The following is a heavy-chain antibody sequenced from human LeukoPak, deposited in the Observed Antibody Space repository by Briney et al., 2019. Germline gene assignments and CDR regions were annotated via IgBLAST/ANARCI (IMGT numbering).Heavy chain of an antibody. CDR2: MNPNSGNT. D-gene: IGHD3-22*01. J-gene: IGHJ4*02. CDR1: VYTFTSYD. CDR3: ARPRGYYDSFDY. V-gene: IGHV1-8*03. Sequence: ASVKVSCKASVYTFTSYDINWVRQATGQGLEWMGWMNPNSGNTGYAQKFQGRVTITRNTSISTAYMELSSLRSEDTAVYYCARPRGYYDSFDYWGQGTLVTVSS.